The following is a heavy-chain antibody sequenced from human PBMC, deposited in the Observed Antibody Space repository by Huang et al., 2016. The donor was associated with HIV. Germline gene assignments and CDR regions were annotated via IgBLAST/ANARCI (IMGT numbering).Heavy chain of an antibody. CDR2: MKSKTDGWTT. CDR3: TIDLAAGVY. Sequence: EVQLVESGGGLVKPGGSLRLSCAAPGFTCGSAWRRGVRQAPGKGLERVGRMKSKTDGWTTEYAAPVKGTFTSSRDDSKNTLYLQMNSLKTEDTAVYYCTIDLAAGVYWGQGTLVTVSS. V-gene: IGHV3-15*01. CDR1: GFTCGSAW. D-gene: IGHD6-13*01. J-gene: IGHJ4*02.